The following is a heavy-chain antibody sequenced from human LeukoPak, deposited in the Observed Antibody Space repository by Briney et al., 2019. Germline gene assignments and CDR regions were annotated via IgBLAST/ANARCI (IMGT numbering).Heavy chain of an antibody. CDR3: ARKQGAYGGCFDY. J-gene: IGHJ4*02. CDR2: IYPGNSDT. D-gene: IGHD2-8*02. CDR1: GYSFTNYW. V-gene: IGHV5-51*01. Sequence: GESLKISCKGSGYSFTNYWNGWVRQMPGKGLELMGIIYPGNSDTRYSPSFQGQVTISADKSISTAYLQWNSLKASDTAMYYCARKQGAYGGCFDYWGQGILVTVSS.